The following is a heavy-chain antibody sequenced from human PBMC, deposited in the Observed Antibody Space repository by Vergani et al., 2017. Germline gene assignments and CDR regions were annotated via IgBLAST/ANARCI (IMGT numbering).Heavy chain of an antibody. CDR3: ARLHYSSGWSHYYYYGMDV. V-gene: IGHV5-51*01. D-gene: IGHD6-19*01. Sequence: EVQLVQSGAEVKKPRESLKISCKGSGYSFTSYWIGWVRQMPGKGLEWMGIIYPGDSDTRYSPSFQGQVTISADKSISTAYLQWSSLKASDTAMYYCARLHYSSGWSHYYYYGMDVWGQGTTVTVSS. CDR1: GYSFTSYW. J-gene: IGHJ6*02. CDR2: IYPGDSDT.